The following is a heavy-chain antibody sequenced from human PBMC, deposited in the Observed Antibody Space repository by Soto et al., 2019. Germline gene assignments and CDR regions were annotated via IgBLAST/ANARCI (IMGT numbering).Heavy chain of an antibody. Sequence: AASVKVSCKASGYTFTSYYMHWVRRAPGQGLEWMGIINPSGDTTRYAQKFQGRVTMTRDTSTSTVYMELSSLRSEDTAVYYCARDGEDIVVVPAALYGMDVWGQGTTVTVSS. CDR2: INPSGDTT. J-gene: IGHJ6*02. CDR1: GYTFTSYY. CDR3: ARDGEDIVVVPAALYGMDV. D-gene: IGHD2-2*01. V-gene: IGHV1-46*01.